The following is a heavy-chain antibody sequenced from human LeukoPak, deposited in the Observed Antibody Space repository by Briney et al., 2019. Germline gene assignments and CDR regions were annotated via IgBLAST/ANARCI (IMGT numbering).Heavy chain of an antibody. Sequence: PGGSLRLSCATSGFTFSSYAMSWVRQAPGKGLEWVSGIGASGGSTYYADSVKGRFTISRDNSKGTLYLQMNSLRVEDTAVYYCAKGSSDSWYSALEYWGQGTLVTVSS. CDR3: AKGSSDSWYSALEY. D-gene: IGHD3-22*01. CDR2: IGASGGST. V-gene: IGHV3-23*01. CDR1: GFTFSSYA. J-gene: IGHJ4*02.